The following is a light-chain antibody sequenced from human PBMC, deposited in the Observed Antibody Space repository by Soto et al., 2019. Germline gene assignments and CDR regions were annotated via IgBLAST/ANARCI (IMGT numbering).Light chain of an antibody. V-gene: IGKV3-11*01. CDR1: QSVSSY. J-gene: IGKJ1*01. Sequence: EIVLTQSPATLSLSPGERATLSCRASQSVSSYLAWYQQKPGQAPRLLIYDASNRATGIPARFSGSGSGTDFTLTISILEPEDFAVYYCQQRSNWPPRTFGQGTKV. CDR2: DAS. CDR3: QQRSNWPPRT.